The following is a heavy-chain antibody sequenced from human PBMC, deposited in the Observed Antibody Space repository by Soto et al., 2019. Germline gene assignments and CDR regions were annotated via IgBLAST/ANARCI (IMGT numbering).Heavy chain of an antibody. CDR1: GFTFSSYD. V-gene: IGHV3-13*01. Sequence: GGSLRLSCAASGFTFSSYDMHWVRQATGKGLEWVSAIGTAGDTYYPGSVKGRFTISRENAKNSLYLQMNSLRAEDTAVYYCAREHGTTGGMDVWGQGTTVTVSS. D-gene: IGHD4-17*01. CDR2: IGTAGDT. J-gene: IGHJ6*02. CDR3: AREHGTTGGMDV.